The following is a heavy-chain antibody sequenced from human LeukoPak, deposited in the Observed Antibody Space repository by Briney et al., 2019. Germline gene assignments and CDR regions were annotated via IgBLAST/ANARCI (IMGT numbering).Heavy chain of an antibody. CDR2: INSDGRST. D-gene: IGHD6-6*01. CDR1: GFTFSSYW. Sequence: PGGSLRLSCAASGFTFSSYWMHWVRQAPGKGLVWVSRINSDGRSTSYADSVKGRFTISRDNAKNTLYLQMNSLRAEDTAVYYCARGWGYSSSSGSPSMFDPWGQGTLVTVSS. CDR3: ARGWGYSSSSGSPSMFDP. V-gene: IGHV3-74*01. J-gene: IGHJ5*02.